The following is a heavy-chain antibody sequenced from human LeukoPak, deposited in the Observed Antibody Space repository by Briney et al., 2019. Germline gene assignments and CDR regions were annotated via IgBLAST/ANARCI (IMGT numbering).Heavy chain of an antibody. V-gene: IGHV4-4*07. CDR2: IYTSGST. CDR3: ARDRRELERRWFDP. Sequence: SETLSLTCTVSGGSISSYYWSWIRQPAGKGLEWIGRIYTSGSTNYNPSLKSRVTMSVDTSKNQFSLKLSSVTAADTAVYYCARDRRELERRWFDPWGQGTLVTV. J-gene: IGHJ5*02. CDR1: GGSISSYY. D-gene: IGHD1-1*01.